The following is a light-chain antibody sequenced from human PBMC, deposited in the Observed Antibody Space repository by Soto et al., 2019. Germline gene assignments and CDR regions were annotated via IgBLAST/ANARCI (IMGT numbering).Light chain of an antibody. CDR2: DAS. CDR1: QSVSGN. Sequence: ENVLTQSPATLSLSPGERATLSFSASQSVSGNLLAWYQQKPGQAPRLLIHDASSRATGIPARFSGSGSETDFTLTISSLEPEDFAVYYCQQRGSWPPSITFGQGTRLEIK. J-gene: IGKJ5*01. V-gene: IGKV3-11*01. CDR3: QQRGSWPPSIT.